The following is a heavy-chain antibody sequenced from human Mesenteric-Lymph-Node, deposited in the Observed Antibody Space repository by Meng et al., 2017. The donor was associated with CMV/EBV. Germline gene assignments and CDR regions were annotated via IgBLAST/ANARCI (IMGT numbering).Heavy chain of an antibody. CDR2: IIPIFGTA. J-gene: IGHJ4*02. CDR3: TRGSSDCSTPNCPFDY. Sequence: SGFTFVDYYIHWVRQAPGQGLEWMGGIIPIFGTANYAQKFQGRVAISADKSTNTAYMEVISLRSEDTALYYCTRGSSDCSTPNCPFDYWGQGTLVTVSS. CDR1: GFTFVDYY. D-gene: IGHD2-2*01. V-gene: IGHV1-69*06.